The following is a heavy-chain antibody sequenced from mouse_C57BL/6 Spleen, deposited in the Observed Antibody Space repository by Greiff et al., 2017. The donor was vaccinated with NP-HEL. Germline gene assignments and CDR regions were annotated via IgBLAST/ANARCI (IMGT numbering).Heavy chain of an antibody. V-gene: IGHV1-82*01. CDR1: GYAFSSSW. Sequence: VQLQQSGPELVKPGASVKISCKASGYAFSSSWMNWVKQRPGKGLEWIGRIYPGDGDTNYNGKFKGKAALTADKSSSTAYMQLSSLTSEDSAVYFCARSYGSSGFAYWGQGTLVTVSA. CDR3: ARSYGSSGFAY. J-gene: IGHJ3*01. CDR2: IYPGDGDT. D-gene: IGHD1-1*01.